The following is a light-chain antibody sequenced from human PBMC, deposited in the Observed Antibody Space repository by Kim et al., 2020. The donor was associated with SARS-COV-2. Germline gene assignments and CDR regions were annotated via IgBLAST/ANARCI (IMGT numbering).Light chain of an antibody. CDR1: QSVSPY. Sequence: EIVLTQSPATLSLSPGERATLSCRASQSVSPYLAWYQQKPGQAPRLLIYDASKRATGIPARFSGSGSGTDFTLTISSLEPDDFAVYYWQHSTNWFTSGGGTKVEIK. CDR3: QHSTNWFT. V-gene: IGKV3-11*01. CDR2: DAS. J-gene: IGKJ4*02.